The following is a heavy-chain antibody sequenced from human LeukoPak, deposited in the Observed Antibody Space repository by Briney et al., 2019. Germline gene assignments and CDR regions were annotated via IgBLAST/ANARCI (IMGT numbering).Heavy chain of an antibody. V-gene: IGHV4-61*02. CDR3: ARVFYGDYGGGSWFDP. D-gene: IGHD4-17*01. J-gene: IGHJ5*02. CDR1: GGSISSGSYY. Sequence: SETLSLTCTVSGGSISSGSYYWSWIRQPAGKGLEWIGRIYTSGSTNYNPSLKSRVTISVDTSKNQFSLKLSSVTAADTAVYYCARVFYGDYGGGSWFDPWGQGTLVTVSS. CDR2: IYTSGST.